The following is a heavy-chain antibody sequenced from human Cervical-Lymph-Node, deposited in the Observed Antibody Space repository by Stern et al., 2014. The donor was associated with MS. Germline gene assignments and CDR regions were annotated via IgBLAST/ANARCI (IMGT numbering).Heavy chain of an antibody. CDR1: GYNFTTYW. CDR3: ARLVMTGAFDI. V-gene: IGHV5-51*03. CDR2: IYPGDSDI. J-gene: IGHJ3*02. D-gene: IGHD2-21*02. Sequence: VQLVQSGVEVKKPGESLKISCKGSGYNFTTYWIGWVRQMPGKGLEWMGIIYPGDSDIRYSPSFQGQGTISADKSIRTPYMPWNSLKASDTAMYYCARLVMTGAFDIWGQGTMVTASS.